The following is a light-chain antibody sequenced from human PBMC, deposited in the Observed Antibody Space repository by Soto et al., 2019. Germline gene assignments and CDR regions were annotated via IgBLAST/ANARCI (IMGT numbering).Light chain of an antibody. CDR3: GSWDSSLSAYV. Sequence: QSLLPKSPSLSAASEQKDNISWSGISSNIGGNSVSWYQQLPGTAPKLLIYDDNKRPSGILDRFSGSKSGTSATLSITGFQTGDEADYCCGSWDSSLSAYVFGTGSKVTVL. CDR2: DDN. J-gene: IGLJ1*01. CDR1: SSNIGGNS. V-gene: IGLV1-51*01.